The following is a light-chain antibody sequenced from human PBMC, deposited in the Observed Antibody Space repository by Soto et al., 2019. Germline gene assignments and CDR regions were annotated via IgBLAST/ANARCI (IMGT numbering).Light chain of an antibody. CDR3: SSYTSSSTV. CDR1: SSDVGGYNY. J-gene: IGLJ1*01. V-gene: IGLV2-14*01. Sequence: QSPLTQPASVSLSPGQSITISCTGTSSDVGGYNYVSWYQQHPGKAPKLMIYEVSNRPSGVSNRFSGSKSGNTASLTISGLQAEDEADYYCSSYTSSSTVFGTGTKVTVL. CDR2: EVS.